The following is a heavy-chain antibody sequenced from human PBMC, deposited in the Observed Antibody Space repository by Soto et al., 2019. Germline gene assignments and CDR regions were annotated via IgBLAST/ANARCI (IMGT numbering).Heavy chain of an antibody. CDR3: ARCMGFDGSGYAFFDS. Sequence: EVQLVESGGGLVKPGGSLRLSCAASGFTFSGHTINWVRQAPGKGLEWVSSVSRSSSYIYYADSVKGRFTVSRDNAEKSLYLQMNSLRAEDMAIYYCARCMGFDGSGYAFFDSWGQGTLVTVSS. D-gene: IGHD3-10*01. CDR2: VSRSSSYI. V-gene: IGHV3-21*01. J-gene: IGHJ4*02. CDR1: GFTFSGHT.